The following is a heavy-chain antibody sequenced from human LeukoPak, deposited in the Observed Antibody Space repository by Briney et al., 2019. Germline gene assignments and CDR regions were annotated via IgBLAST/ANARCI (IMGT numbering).Heavy chain of an antibody. J-gene: IGHJ4*02. Sequence: PSETLSLTCTVSGGSISSYYWSWIRQPPGKGLEWIGYIYYSGSTNYNPSLKSRVTISVDTSKNQFSLKLSSVTAADTAVYYCARVAEMATIGVWGQGTLVTVSS. D-gene: IGHD5-24*01. CDR1: GGSISSYY. CDR3: ARVAEMATIGV. CDR2: IYYSGST. V-gene: IGHV4-59*01.